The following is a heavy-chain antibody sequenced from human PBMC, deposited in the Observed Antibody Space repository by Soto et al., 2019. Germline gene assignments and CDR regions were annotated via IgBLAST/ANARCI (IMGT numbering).Heavy chain of an antibody. CDR1: GFTFNNYA. D-gene: IGHD5-12*01. CDR2: VRGSGDNT. J-gene: IGHJ4*02. CDR3: GRINSDYDYVDF. V-gene: IGHV3-23*01. Sequence: EVQLLESGGGLVQPGGSLRLSCAASGFTFNNYAMIWVRQAPGKGLEWASTVRGSGDNTYYADSVRGRFTISRDNSKNTLYLQMYSLRAEDTAVFYCGRINSDYDYVDFWGQGTLVTVSS.